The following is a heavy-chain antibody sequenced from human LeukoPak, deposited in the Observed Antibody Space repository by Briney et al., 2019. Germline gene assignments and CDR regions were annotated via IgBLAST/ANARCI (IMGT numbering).Heavy chain of an antibody. V-gene: IGHV3-11*01. D-gene: IGHD3-10*01. CDR2: ISGSGFTT. J-gene: IGHJ4*02. Sequence: GGSLRLSCVASGFTFREYYMGWIRQAPGKGLEWISYISGSGFTTYYADSVKGRFTISRDNAKNSLYPQMSSLRPEDTGIYYCARDAPSKTMVRRFDYWGQGTLATVSS. CDR1: GFTFREYY. CDR3: ARDAPSKTMVRRFDY.